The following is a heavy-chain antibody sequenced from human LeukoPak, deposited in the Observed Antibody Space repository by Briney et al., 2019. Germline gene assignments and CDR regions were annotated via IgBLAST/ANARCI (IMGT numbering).Heavy chain of an antibody. V-gene: IGHV1-46*01. J-gene: IGHJ4*02. CDR3: ARKIKNSNEHDH. D-gene: IGHD4-11*01. CDR1: GYTFTSYY. CDR2: INPSGGST. Sequence: ASVKVSCKASGYTFTSYYMHWVRQAPGQGLEWMGIINPSGGSTSYAQKFQGRVTMTRDMSTSTVYMELSSLRSEDTAVYYCARKIKNSNEHDHLGQGTLVTGSS.